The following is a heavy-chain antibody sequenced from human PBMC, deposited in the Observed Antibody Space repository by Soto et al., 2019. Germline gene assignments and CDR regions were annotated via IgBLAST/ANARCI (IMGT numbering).Heavy chain of an antibody. D-gene: IGHD6-13*01. CDR3: ARCIAAAGTSDY. Sequence: ASVKVSCKASGYTFTSYDINWVRQATGQGLEWMGWMNPNSGNTGYAQKFQGRVTTTRNTSISTAYMELSSLRSEDTAVYYCARCIAAAGTSDYWGQGTLVTVSS. J-gene: IGHJ4*02. V-gene: IGHV1-8*01. CDR2: MNPNSGNT. CDR1: GYTFTSYD.